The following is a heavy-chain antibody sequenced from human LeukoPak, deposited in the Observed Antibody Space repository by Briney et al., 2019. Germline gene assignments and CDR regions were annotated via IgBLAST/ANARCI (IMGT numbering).Heavy chain of an antibody. CDR2: IYYSGSA. D-gene: IGHD4-23*01. J-gene: IGHJ4*02. CDR3: ARQGNGGRSFDY. CDR1: GGSISSYY. V-gene: IGHV4-59*01. Sequence: SETLSLTCTVSGGSISSYYWNWIRQPPGKGLEWIGYIYYSGSANYNPSLKSRLTISVDTSKSQFSLKLSSVTAADTAVYYCARQGNGGRSFDYWGQGTLVTVSS.